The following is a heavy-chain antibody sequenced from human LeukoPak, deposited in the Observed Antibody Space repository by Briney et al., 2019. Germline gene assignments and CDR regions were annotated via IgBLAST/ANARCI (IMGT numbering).Heavy chain of an antibody. Sequence: PGGSLRLSCTASRFAFSKSWMHWVRQAPGKGLVWVSRINLDTSVTTYADSVKGRFTISRDNAKNTLYLQMSSLRGDDTAVYYCARAGVSGSYFDFDYRGQGTLVTVSS. J-gene: IGHJ4*02. CDR3: ARAGVSGSYFDFDY. D-gene: IGHD1-26*01. CDR2: INLDTSVT. V-gene: IGHV3-74*01. CDR1: RFAFSKSW.